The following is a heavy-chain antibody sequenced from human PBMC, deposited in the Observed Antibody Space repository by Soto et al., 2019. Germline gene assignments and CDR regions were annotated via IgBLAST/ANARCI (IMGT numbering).Heavy chain of an antibody. Sequence: TSETLSLTCAVSGGSISFTAYYRSWIRQPPGKGLEWIGYIYYTGITTYNPSLKSRVTISVDTSKSQFSLRLSSVIAADTAVYYCARGTYYGSADFWGPGTQVTLSS. J-gene: IGHJ4*02. CDR2: IYYTGIT. CDR1: GGSISFTAYY. D-gene: IGHD3-10*01. V-gene: IGHV4-59*13. CDR3: ARGTYYGSADF.